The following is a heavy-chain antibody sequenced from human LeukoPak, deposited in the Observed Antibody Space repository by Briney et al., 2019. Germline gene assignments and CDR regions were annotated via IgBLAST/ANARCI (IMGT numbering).Heavy chain of an antibody. D-gene: IGHD3-10*01. V-gene: IGHV1-69*01. CDR2: IIPIFGTA. CDR3: ARVRYGSGSFSFDY. J-gene: IGHJ4*02. Sequence: SVKVSCKASGGTFSSYAISWVRQAPGQGLEWMGGIIPIFGTANYAQKFQGRVTITADGSTSTAYMELSSLRFEDTAVYYCARVRYGSGSFSFDYWGQGTLVTVSS. CDR1: GGTFSSYA.